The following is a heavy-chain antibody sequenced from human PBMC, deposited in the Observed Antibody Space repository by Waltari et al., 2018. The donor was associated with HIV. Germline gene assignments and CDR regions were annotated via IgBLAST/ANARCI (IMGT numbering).Heavy chain of an antibody. CDR2: ISSSSSTI. D-gene: IGHD6-13*01. J-gene: IGHJ6*02. CDR3: AFRSSRKVDGMDV. Sequence: EVQLVESGGGLVQPGGSLRLSCAASGFTFSSYSMNWVRQAPGKGLEWVSYISSSSSTIYYADSVKGRFTISRDNAKNSLYLQMNSLRAEDTAVYYCAFRSSRKVDGMDVWGQGTTVTVSS. V-gene: IGHV3-48*04. CDR1: GFTFSSYS.